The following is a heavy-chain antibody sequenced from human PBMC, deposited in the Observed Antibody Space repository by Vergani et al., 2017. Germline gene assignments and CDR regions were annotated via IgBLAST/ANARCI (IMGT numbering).Heavy chain of an antibody. CDR2: IYSGGCT. D-gene: IGHD3-3*01. Sequence: EVQLVESGGGLVQPGGSLRLSCAASGFTVSSNYMSWVRQAPGKGLEWVSVIYSGGCTYYADSVKGRFTLSRHTYKNTRYLQMNSLRAEDTAGYYCARSPRYDFQEDWGQGTLVTVSS. V-gene: IGHV3-53*04. CDR3: ARSPRYDFQED. CDR1: GFTVSSNY. J-gene: IGHJ4*02.